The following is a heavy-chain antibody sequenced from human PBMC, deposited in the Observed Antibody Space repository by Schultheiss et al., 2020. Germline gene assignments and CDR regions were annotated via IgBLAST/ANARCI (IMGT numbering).Heavy chain of an antibody. V-gene: IGHV4-39*07. CDR2: IYHSGST. D-gene: IGHD2-2*01. J-gene: IGHJ5*02. CDR3: ARLDGYCSSTSCYVWFDP. Sequence: SQTLSLTCTVSGGSISSSSYYWGWIRQPPGKGLEWIGSIYHSGSTNYNPSLKSRVTISVDTSKNQFSLKLSSVTAADTAVYYCARLDGYCSSTSCYVWFDPWGQGTLGTVSS. CDR1: GGSISSSSYY.